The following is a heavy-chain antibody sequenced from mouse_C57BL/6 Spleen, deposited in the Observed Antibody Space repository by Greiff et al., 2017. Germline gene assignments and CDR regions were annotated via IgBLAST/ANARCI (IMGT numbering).Heavy chain of an antibody. Sequence: VQLQQSGAELVRPGASVKLSCTASGFNIKDDYMHWVKQRPEQGLEWIGWIDPENGDTEYASKFQGKATITADTSSNTAYLQLSSLTSEDTAVYYCTTSYDYDRTSYYFDYWGQGTTLTVSS. CDR1: GFNIKDDY. CDR3: TTSYDYDRTSYYFDY. D-gene: IGHD2-4*01. CDR2: IDPENGDT. V-gene: IGHV14-4*01. J-gene: IGHJ2*01.